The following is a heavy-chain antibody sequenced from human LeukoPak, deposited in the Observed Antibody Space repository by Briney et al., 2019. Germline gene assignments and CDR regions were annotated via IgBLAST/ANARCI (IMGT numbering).Heavy chain of an antibody. Sequence: SGGSLRLSCAASGFTFSSYEMNWVRQAPGKGLEWVSYISSSGSTIYYADSVKGRFTISRDNAKNSLYLQMNSLRAEDTAVYYCARDFPADSSSWYGGDDYYYGMDVWGQGTTVTVSS. CDR3: ARDFPADSSSWYGGDDYYYGMDV. J-gene: IGHJ6*02. D-gene: IGHD6-13*01. V-gene: IGHV3-48*03. CDR1: GFTFSSYE. CDR2: ISSSGSTI.